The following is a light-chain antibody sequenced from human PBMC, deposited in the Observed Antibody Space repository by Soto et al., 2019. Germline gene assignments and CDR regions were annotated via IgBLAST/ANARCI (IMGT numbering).Light chain of an antibody. CDR3: SSYERSNTYV. Sequence: QSVLTQPASVSGSPGQSITISCTGTSSDVGGYGYVSWHQQHPGKAPKLIIYDVSNRPSGVSIRFSGSKSGNTASLTISGLQAEDEADYYCSSYERSNTYVFGTGTKVTVL. CDR1: SSDVGGYGY. CDR2: DVS. J-gene: IGLJ1*01. V-gene: IGLV2-14*03.